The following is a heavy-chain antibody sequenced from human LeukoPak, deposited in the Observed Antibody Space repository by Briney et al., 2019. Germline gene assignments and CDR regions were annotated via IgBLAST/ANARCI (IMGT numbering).Heavy chain of an antibody. CDR1: GFTFSSYA. V-gene: IGHV3-23*01. CDR3: ARGPPTSRSGAHFDY. J-gene: IGHJ4*02. D-gene: IGHD5-12*01. Sequence: AGGSLRLSCAASGFTFSSYAMSWVRQAPGKGLEWVSAISGSGGRIYYGASVKGRFIISRDDSKNTLYVEMNSLRLDDTAIYYCARGPPTSRSGAHFDYWGQGSLVTVSP. CDR2: ISGSGGRI.